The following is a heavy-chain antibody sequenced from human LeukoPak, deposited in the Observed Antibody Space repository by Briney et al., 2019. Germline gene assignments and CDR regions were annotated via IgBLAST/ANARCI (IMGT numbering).Heavy chain of an antibody. CDR3: ARGEYSSSSEFIHNDY. CDR2: IYYSGST. V-gene: IGHV4-59*01. Sequence: SETLSLTCTVSGGSISSYYWSWIRQPPGKGLEWIGYIYYSGSTNYNPSLKSRVTISVDTSKNQFSLKLSSVTAADTAVYYCARGEYSSSSEFIHNDYWGQGTLVTVSS. CDR1: GGSISSYY. D-gene: IGHD6-6*01. J-gene: IGHJ4*02.